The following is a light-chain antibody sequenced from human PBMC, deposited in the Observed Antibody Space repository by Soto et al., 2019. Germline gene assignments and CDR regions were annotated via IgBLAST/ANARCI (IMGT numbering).Light chain of an antibody. CDR3: QQCYSTLLIT. J-gene: IGKJ5*01. Sequence: DIQMTQSPSFLSASVGDRVTISCRASQAINTYLNWYQQKPGKAPKLLIYGTSDLQNGVPSRFSGGGSGTDFTLTISSLQPEDVATYYCQQCYSTLLITFGQGTRLEV. V-gene: IGKV1-39*01. CDR2: GTS. CDR1: QAINTY.